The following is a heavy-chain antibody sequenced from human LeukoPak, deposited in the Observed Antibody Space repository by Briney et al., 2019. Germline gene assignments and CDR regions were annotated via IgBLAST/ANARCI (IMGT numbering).Heavy chain of an antibody. CDR2: ISSSGYTI. J-gene: IGHJ1*01. CDR1: GFTFSNFA. D-gene: IGHD2-15*01. Sequence: GGSLRLSCAASGFTFSNFAMTWVRQAPGKGLEWVSYISSSGYTIYYADSAKGRFTISRDNAKSSLYLEMNSLRAEDTAVYYCASDSYSPEYFQHWGQGTLVTVSS. V-gene: IGHV3-48*03. CDR3: ASDSYSPEYFQH.